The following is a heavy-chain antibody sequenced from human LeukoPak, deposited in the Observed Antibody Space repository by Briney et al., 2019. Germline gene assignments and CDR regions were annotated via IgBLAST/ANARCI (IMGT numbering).Heavy chain of an antibody. V-gene: IGHV4-39*07. CDR3: ARDHQYHHTAGCYLAY. CDR2: ISYSGNT. J-gene: IGHJ4*02. Sequence: SETLSLSCTVSGGSISSTNYYCAWVRQPPGKGLEWLGSISYSGNTYYNPSLKNRVTISVHTPNNNFSPKLTPLSAADTAVYFCARDHQYHHTAGCYLAYWGQGTLVTVSS. CDR1: GGSISSTNYY. D-gene: IGHD3-10*01.